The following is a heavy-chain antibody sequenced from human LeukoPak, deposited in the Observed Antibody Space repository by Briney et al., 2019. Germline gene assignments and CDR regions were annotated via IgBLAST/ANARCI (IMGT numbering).Heavy chain of an antibody. V-gene: IGHV3-21*01. CDR1: GFTFSSYS. CDR3: ASVRGYSYGY. Sequence: GGSLRLSCAASGFTFSSYSMNWVRQAPGKGLEWVSSISSSSSYIYYADSVKGRFTISRDNAKNTLYLQMNGLRAEDTAVYYCASVRGYSYGYWGQGTLVTVSS. CDR2: ISSSSSYI. J-gene: IGHJ4*02. D-gene: IGHD5-18*01.